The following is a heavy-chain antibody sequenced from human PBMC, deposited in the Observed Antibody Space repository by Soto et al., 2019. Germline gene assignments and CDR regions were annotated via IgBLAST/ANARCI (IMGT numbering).Heavy chain of an antibody. J-gene: IGHJ6*03. D-gene: IGHD2-2*01. CDR1: GGSFSGYY. V-gene: IGHV4-34*01. Sequence: SETLSLTCAVYGGSFSGYYWSWIRQPPGKGLEWIGEINHSGSTNYNPSLKSRVTISVDTSKNQFSLKLSSVTAADTAVYYCARDSREYCSSNSCYGRYYYYYYMDVWGKGTTVTVSS. CDR2: INHSGST. CDR3: ARDSREYCSSNSCYGRYYYYYYMDV.